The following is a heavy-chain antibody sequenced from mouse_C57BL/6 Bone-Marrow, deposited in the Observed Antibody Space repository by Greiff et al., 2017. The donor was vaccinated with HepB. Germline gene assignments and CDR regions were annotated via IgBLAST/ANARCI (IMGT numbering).Heavy chain of an antibody. V-gene: IGHV1-18*01. CDR3: ARSYSSYLAWFAY. J-gene: IGHJ3*01. D-gene: IGHD2-5*01. Sequence: EVQLQQPGPELVKPGASVKIPCKASGYTFTDYNMDWVKQSHGKSLEWIGDINPNNGGTIYNQKFKGKATLTVDKSSSTAYMELRSLTSEDTAVYYCARSYSSYLAWFAYWGQGTLVTVSA. CDR1: GYTFTDYN. CDR2: INPNNGGT.